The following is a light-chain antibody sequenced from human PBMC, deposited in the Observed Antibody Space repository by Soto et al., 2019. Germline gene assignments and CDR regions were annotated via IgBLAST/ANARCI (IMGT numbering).Light chain of an antibody. CDR3: QQRSNRPPLS. CDR2: DAS. J-gene: IGKJ4*01. CDR1: QSLSSY. Sequence: EIVLTQSPATLSLSPGERATLSCRASQSLSSYLAWYQQKPGQAPRLLIYDASNRATGIPARFSGSGSGTDFTHTICSLEPEDFAVYYCQQRSNRPPLSFGGGTTGQIK. V-gene: IGKV3-11*01.